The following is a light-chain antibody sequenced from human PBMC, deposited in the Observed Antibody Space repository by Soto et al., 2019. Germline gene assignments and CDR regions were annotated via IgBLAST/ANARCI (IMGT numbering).Light chain of an antibody. V-gene: IGKV3-20*01. CDR1: QSVSNTY. CDR3: QQYGRSPGLFT. Sequence: EIVLTQSPGTLSLSPGERATLSCRASQSVSNTYLAWYQQKPGQAPRLLIYDASSRATDIPDRFSGSGAGTDFTLTISRLEPEDCAVYYCQQYGRSPGLFTFGPGTKVDIK. CDR2: DAS. J-gene: IGKJ3*01.